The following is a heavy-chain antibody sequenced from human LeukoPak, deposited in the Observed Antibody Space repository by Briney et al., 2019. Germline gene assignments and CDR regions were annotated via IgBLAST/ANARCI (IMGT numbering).Heavy chain of an antibody. J-gene: IGHJ4*02. CDR2: ISYSGST. V-gene: IGHV4-59*01. CDR1: GGSFSSSW. Sequence: SETLTLTCADSGGSFSSSWLSWVRQPPGQGLEWIGYISYSGSTSYNPSLKSRVTISVDPSKSQLSLKLRSVTAADTAVYYCARWTRSFSCTYGHSYGYLDFWGQGTVVTV. D-gene: IGHD4-23*01. CDR3: ARWTRSFSCTYGHSYGYLDF.